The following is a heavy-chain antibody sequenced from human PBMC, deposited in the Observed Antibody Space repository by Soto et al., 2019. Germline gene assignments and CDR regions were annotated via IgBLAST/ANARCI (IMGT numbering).Heavy chain of an antibody. CDR3: ARAHGDYPYFDY. D-gene: IGHD4-17*01. CDR2: IGTAGDT. Sequence: PGGSLRLSCAASGFTFSGYDMDWVRQATGKGLEWVSAIGTAGDTYYPGSVKGRFTISRENAKNSLYLQMNSLRAGDTAVYYCARAHGDYPYFDYWGQGTLVTVSS. V-gene: IGHV3-13*01. CDR1: GFTFSGYD. J-gene: IGHJ4*02.